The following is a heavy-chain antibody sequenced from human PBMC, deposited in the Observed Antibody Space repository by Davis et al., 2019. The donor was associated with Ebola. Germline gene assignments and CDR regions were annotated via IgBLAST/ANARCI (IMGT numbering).Heavy chain of an antibody. D-gene: IGHD2-2*01. CDR3: AKVGQGVVPLGGRGPFDP. Sequence: PGGSLRLSCAASGFTFSNYGMHWVRQAPGKGLAWVAFIRYDGNNKYYADSVKGRFTISRDNSKKTLYLQMNSLRVEDTAVYYCAKVGQGVVPLGGRGPFDPWGQGTLVTVSS. CDR2: IRYDGNNK. V-gene: IGHV3-30*02. CDR1: GFTFSNYG. J-gene: IGHJ5*02.